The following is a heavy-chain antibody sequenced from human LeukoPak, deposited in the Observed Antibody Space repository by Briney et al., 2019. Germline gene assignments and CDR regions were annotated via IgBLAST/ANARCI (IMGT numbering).Heavy chain of an antibody. CDR3: ARSGPLYYYDSSGYYYFDY. CDR2: IYYSGST. CDR1: GGSISSYY. V-gene: IGHV4-59*08. J-gene: IGHJ4*02. Sequence: AETLFFTCTVSGGSISSYYWSWIRQPPGKGLEWIGYIYYSGSTNYNPSLKSRVTISVDRPKNQFSLKLSSVTAADTAVYYCARSGPLYYYDSSGYYYFDYWGQGTLVTDPS. D-gene: IGHD3-22*01.